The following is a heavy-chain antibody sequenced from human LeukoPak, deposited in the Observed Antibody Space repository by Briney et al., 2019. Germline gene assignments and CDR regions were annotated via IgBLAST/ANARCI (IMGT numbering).Heavy chain of an antibody. Sequence: SQTLSLTCTVSGGSISSGGYYWSWIRQHPGKGLERIGYIYYSGSTYYNPSLKSRVTISVDTSKNQFSLKLSSVTAADTAVYYCAREQLDILTGYSPKHFDYWGQGTLVTVSS. D-gene: IGHD3-9*01. CDR2: IYYSGST. CDR3: AREQLDILTGYSPKHFDY. J-gene: IGHJ4*02. CDR1: GGSISSGGYY. V-gene: IGHV4-31*03.